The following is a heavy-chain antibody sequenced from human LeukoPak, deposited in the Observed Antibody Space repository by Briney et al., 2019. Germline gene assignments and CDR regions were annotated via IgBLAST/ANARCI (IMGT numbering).Heavy chain of an antibody. CDR1: GFTVSSNY. Sequence: GSLRLSCTASGFTVSSNYMSWVRQAPGKGLECIGSIYYSGSTYYNPSLKSRVTISLDTSENQFSLKLSSVTAADTAVYYCVCGKYGSAYWRQGTLATVSS. CDR3: VCGKYGSAY. D-gene: IGHD3-10*01. V-gene: IGHV4-39*07. CDR2: IYYSGST. J-gene: IGHJ4*02.